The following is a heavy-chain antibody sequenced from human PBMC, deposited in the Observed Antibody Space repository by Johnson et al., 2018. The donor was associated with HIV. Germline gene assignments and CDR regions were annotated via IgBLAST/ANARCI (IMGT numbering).Heavy chain of an antibody. V-gene: IGHV3-30*18. Sequence: VQLVESGGGVVQPGRSLRLSCAASGFTFSSYGMHWVRQAPGKGLEWVAVISYDGSNKYYADYVKGRCSISRDNSKNTLYLQMSSLRAEDKDVHYCAKPVVGSFAVSHAFDLWCQWTIVSFSS. CDR3: AKPVVGSFAVSHAFDL. J-gene: IGHJ3*01. D-gene: IGHD3-9*01. CDR1: GFTFSSYG. CDR2: ISYDGSNK.